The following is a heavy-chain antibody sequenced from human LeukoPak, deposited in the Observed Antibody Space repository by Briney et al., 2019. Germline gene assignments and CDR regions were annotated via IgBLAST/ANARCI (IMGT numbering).Heavy chain of an antibody. Sequence: ASVKVSCKASGYTFTSYDINWVRQATGQGLEWMGWMNPNSGNTGYAQKFQGRVTMTRNTSTSTAYMELSSLRSEDTAVYYCARGVAGVYFYYYMDVWGKGTTVTVSS. CDR3: ARGVAGVYFYYYMDV. J-gene: IGHJ6*03. V-gene: IGHV1-8*01. D-gene: IGHD1-14*01. CDR2: MNPNSGNT. CDR1: GYTFTSYD.